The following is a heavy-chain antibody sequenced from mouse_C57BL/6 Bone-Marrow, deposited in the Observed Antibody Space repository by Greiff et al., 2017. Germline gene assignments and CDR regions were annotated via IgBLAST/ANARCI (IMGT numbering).Heavy chain of an antibody. CDR2: IDPETGGT. CDR3: TRGWFHDY. Sequence: VQLKESGAELVRPGASVTLSCKASGYTFTDYEMHWVKQTPVHGLEWIGAIDPETGGTAYNQKFKGKAILTADKSSSTAYMELRSLTSEDSAVYYCTRGWFHDYWGQGTTLTVSS. V-gene: IGHV1-15*01. J-gene: IGHJ2*01. CDR1: GYTFTDYE. D-gene: IGHD1-1*02.